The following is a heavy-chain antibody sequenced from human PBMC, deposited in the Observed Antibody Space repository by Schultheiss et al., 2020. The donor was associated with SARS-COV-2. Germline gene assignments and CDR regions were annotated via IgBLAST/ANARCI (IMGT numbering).Heavy chain of an antibody. CDR3: ARYSDGAGMDV. D-gene: IGHD6-13*01. V-gene: IGHV4-59*12. CDR1: GGSISSDY. Sequence: SETLSLTCTVSGGSISSDYWTWIRQPPGKGLEWIGYIYYSGSTNYNPSLKSRVTISVDTSKNQFSLKLSSVTAADTAVFYCARYSDGAGMDVWGQGTTVTVSS. CDR2: IYYSGST. J-gene: IGHJ6*02.